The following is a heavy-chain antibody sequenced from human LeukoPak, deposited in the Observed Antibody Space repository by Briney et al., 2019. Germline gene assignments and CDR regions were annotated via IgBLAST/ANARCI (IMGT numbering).Heavy chain of an antibody. CDR1: GYTFTSYY. CDR3: ARGTGLVVGIGLDY. D-gene: IGHD3-22*01. V-gene: IGHV1-46*01. CDR2: INPSGGST. J-gene: IGHJ4*02. Sequence: ASVCVSCKASGYTFTSYYMHWVRQAPGQGLEWMGIINPSGGSTSYPSLKRRVTITIRDTSTSTAYMELSSLRSEDTAVYYCARGTGLVVGIGLDYWGQGILVTVSS.